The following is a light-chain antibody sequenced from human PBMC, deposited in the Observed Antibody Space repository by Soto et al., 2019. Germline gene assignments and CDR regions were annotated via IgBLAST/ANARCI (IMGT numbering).Light chain of an antibody. Sequence: EIVLTQSPGTLSLSAGERATLSCRASQSVSSSYLAWYQQKPGQAPRLLIYGASTRATGIPVRFSGSGSGTEFTLTISRLEPEDFAVYYCQQYGSSGTFGQGTKVDIK. CDR2: GAS. V-gene: IGKV3-20*01. CDR3: QQYGSSGT. J-gene: IGKJ1*01. CDR1: QSVSSSY.